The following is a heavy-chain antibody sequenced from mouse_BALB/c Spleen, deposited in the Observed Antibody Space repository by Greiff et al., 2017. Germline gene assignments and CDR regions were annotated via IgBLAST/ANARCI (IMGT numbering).Heavy chain of an antibody. D-gene: IGHD6-5*01. CDR3: ARGRGPNYFDY. Sequence: QVQLQQSGAELVRPGTSVKVSCKASGYAFTNYLIEWVKQRPGQGLEWIGVINPGSGGTNYNEKFKGKATLTADKSSSTAYMQLSSLTSDDSAVYFCARGRGPNYFDYWGQGTTLTVSS. CDR2: INPGSGGT. J-gene: IGHJ2*01. CDR1: GYAFTNYL. V-gene: IGHV1-54*03.